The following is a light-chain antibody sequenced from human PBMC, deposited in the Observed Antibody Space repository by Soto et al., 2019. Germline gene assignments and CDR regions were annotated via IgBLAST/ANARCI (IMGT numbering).Light chain of an antibody. V-gene: IGLV1-44*01. CDR3: AAWDDSLNGPV. J-gene: IGLJ2*01. CDR1: SSNIGSNT. Sequence: QAVVTQPPSASGTPGQRVTISCSGSSSNIGSNTVNWYQQFPGTAPKLLIYSNNRRPSGVPDRFSGSKSGTSASLAISGLQSEDEADYYCAAWDDSLNGPVFGGGTKLTV. CDR2: SNN.